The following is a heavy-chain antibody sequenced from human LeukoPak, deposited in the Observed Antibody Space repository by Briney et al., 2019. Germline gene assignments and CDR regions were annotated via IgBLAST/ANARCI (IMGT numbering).Heavy chain of an antibody. CDR2: IGIRGDT. V-gene: IGHV3-13*01. CDR1: GFTFIDYD. D-gene: IGHD6-19*01. J-gene: IGHJ4*02. Sequence: PEGSLRLSCAASGFTFIDYDMHWVRQVIGKGLEWVSAIGIRGDTHYSGSVKGRFTISRGNAESSLYLQMNSLRAEDTAVYYCARGGIQVSGIDEFDYWGQGTLATVSS. CDR3: ARGGIQVSGIDEFDY.